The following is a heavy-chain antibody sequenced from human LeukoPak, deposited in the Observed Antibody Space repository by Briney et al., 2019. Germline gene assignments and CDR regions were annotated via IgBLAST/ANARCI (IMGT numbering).Heavy chain of an antibody. CDR3: AKGQFGEYPGWFDP. D-gene: IGHD3-10*01. Sequence: GGSLRLSCAASGFTFSSYAMSWVRKAPGKGLEWVSGISGSGGSTYYADSVKGRFTISRDNSKNTLYLQMNSLRAEDTAVYYCAKGQFGEYPGWFDPWGQGTLVTVSS. CDR1: GFTFSSYA. CDR2: ISGSGGST. V-gene: IGHV3-23*01. J-gene: IGHJ5*02.